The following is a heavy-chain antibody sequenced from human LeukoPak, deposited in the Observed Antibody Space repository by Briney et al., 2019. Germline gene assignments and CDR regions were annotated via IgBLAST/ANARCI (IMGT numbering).Heavy chain of an antibody. Sequence: GESLKTSCKGSGYSFTSYWIGWVRQMPGKGLEWMGIIYPGDSDTRYSPSFQGQVTISADKSISTAYLQWSSLKASDTAMYYCARVQVPAAVNWFDPWGQGTLVAVSS. CDR2: IYPGDSDT. V-gene: IGHV5-51*01. CDR3: ARVQVPAAVNWFDP. D-gene: IGHD2-2*01. CDR1: GYSFTSYW. J-gene: IGHJ5*02.